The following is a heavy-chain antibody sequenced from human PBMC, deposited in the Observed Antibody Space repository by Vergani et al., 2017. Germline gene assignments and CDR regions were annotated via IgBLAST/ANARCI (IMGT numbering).Heavy chain of an antibody. J-gene: IGHJ4*02. V-gene: IGHV3-23*01. D-gene: IGHD5-24*01. Sequence: EVQLLESGGRLVQPGGSLRLSCVASGFAFSRYAMSWVRQAPGKWLEWVSGLTASGSGISYADSVRGRFTISRDNSKNTLFLQMDSLRAEDTAVYYCAKSGWLQHFGAHYFDSWGKGILVTVSS. CDR3: AKSGWLQHFGAHYFDS. CDR2: LTASGSGI. CDR1: GFAFSRYA.